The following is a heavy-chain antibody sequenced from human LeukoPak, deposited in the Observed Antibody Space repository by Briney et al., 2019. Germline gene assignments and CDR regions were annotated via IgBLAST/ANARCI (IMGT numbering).Heavy chain of an antibody. D-gene: IGHD5-12*01. J-gene: IGHJ4*02. CDR3: ARFDWGYDTFDY. V-gene: IGHV3-53*01. CDR2: IYSGGST. Sequence: PGGSLRLSCAASGFTVSSNYMSWVRQAPGKGLEWVSVIYSGGSTYYADSVKGRLTISRDNSKNTLYLQMNSLRAEDTAVYYCARFDWGYDTFDYWGQGTLVTVSS. CDR1: GFTVSSNY.